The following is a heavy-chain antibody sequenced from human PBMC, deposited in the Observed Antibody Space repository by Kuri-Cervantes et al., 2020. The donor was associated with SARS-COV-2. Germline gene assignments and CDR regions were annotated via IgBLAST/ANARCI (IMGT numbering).Heavy chain of an antibody. Sequence: GSLRLSCTVSGGSISSYYWSWIRQPPGKGLEWIGSIYYSGSTYYNPSLKSRVTISVDTSKNQFSLKLSSVTAADTAVYYCAREFIVPAAILDYWGQGTLVTVSS. CDR1: GGSISSYY. V-gene: IGHV4-39*02. J-gene: IGHJ4*02. D-gene: IGHD2-2*01. CDR2: IYYSGST. CDR3: AREFIVPAAILDY.